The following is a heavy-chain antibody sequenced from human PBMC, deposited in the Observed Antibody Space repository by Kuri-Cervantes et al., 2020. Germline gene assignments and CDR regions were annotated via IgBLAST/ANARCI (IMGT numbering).Heavy chain of an antibody. CDR3: ARGRPLYTSGPFDP. Sequence: ASVKVSCKASGYTFTSYGISWVRQAPGQGLEWMGWISAYNGNTNYAQKFQGRVTMTRDTSTSTVYMELNSLRSEDTAVYYCARGRPLYTSGPFDPWGQGTLVTVSS. CDR1: GYTFTSYG. CDR2: ISAYNGNT. D-gene: IGHD3-10*01. J-gene: IGHJ5*02. V-gene: IGHV1-18*01.